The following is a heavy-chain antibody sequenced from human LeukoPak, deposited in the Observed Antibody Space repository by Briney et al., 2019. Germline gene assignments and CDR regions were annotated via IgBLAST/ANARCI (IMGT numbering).Heavy chain of an antibody. V-gene: IGHV3-20*03. D-gene: IGHD3-10*01. CDR3: ARHYYGSGSYFGGYFDY. CDR1: GFTFDDYG. CDR2: INWNGGST. J-gene: IGHJ4*02. Sequence: GGSLRLSSAASGFTFDDYGMSWVSQAPGKGLEWVSGINWNGGSTGYADSVKGRFTISRDNAKHSLYLQMNSLRAEDTALYYCARHYYGSGSYFGGYFDYWGQGTLVTVSS.